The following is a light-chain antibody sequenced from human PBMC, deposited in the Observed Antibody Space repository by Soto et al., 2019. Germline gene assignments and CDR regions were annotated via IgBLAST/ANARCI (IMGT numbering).Light chain of an antibody. CDR1: SSDVGGYNY. CDR3: CSYAGSYTYV. V-gene: IGLV2-11*01. Sequence: QSALTQPRSVSGSPGQSVTISCTGTSSDVGGYNYVSWYQQYPGKAPKLMIYDVSERPSGVPDRFSGSKSGNTASLTISGLQAEDEADYYCCSYAGSYTYVFGAGTKVTVL. J-gene: IGLJ1*01. CDR2: DVS.